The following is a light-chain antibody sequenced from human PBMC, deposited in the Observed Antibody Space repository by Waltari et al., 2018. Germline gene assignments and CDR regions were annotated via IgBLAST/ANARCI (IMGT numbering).Light chain of an antibody. CDR2: DTF. J-gene: IGKJ2*01. V-gene: IGKV3-20*01. Sequence: VSTQSPRTLSLSPGDSATHSCRASQRVIGNNLAWNQQKPGQAPRLLIYDTFMRAAATPDRFRGSGSGTDFTLTISRLEREDFAVFYCQQYGVSPYTFGQGTKVEI. CDR1: QRVIGNN. CDR3: QQYGVSPYT.